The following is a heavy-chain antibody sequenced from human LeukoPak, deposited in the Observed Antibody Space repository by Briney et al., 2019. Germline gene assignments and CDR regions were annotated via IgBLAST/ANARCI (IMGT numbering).Heavy chain of an antibody. V-gene: IGHV4-38-2*01. D-gene: IGHD1-26*01. CDR2: IYHSGST. CDR1: GYSISSGYY. Sequence: SETLSLTCAVSGYSISSGYYWGWIPQPPGKRLEWIGSIYHSGSTYYNPSLKSRVSTSVDTSKNHFSLKLSSVTAADTAVYYCARGCGIVGATVHPSDYWGQGTLVTVSS. J-gene: IGHJ4*02. CDR3: ARGCGIVGATVHPSDY.